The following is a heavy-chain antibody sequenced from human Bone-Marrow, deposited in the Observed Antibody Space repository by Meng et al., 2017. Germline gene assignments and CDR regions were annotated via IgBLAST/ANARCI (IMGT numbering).Heavy chain of an antibody. D-gene: IGHD6-13*01. J-gene: IGHJ4*02. V-gene: IGHV1-3*01. CDR3: ARGGIAAAAYSDH. Sequence: QVQLVQSGAEVKKTGASVKLSCEASGYSFTSYAIHWVRQAPGESLEWMGWINAGNGQTKYSERFQGRVAIARDTSANTAYMELSSLTSEDTAVYYCARGGIAAAAYSDHWGQGTLVTVSS. CDR2: INAGNGQT. CDR1: GYSFTSYA.